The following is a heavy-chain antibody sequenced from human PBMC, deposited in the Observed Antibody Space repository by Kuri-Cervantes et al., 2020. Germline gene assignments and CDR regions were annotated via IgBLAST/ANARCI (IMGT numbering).Heavy chain of an antibody. CDR3: ARADYYDFWSGYYSVPYGMDV. CDR2: INPSGGST. V-gene: IGHV1-46*01. D-gene: IGHD3-3*01. J-gene: IGHJ6*02. CDR1: GYTFTSYY. Sequence: ASVKVSCKASGYTFTSYYMHWVRQAPGQGLEWMGIINPSGGSTSYAQKFQGRVTMTRDTSTSTAYMELRSLRSDDTAVYYCARADYYDFWSGYYSVPYGMDVRGQGTTVTVSS.